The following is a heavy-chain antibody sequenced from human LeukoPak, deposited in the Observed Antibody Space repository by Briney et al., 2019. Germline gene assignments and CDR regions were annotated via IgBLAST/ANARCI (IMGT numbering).Heavy chain of an antibody. CDR2: ISYDEKNI. CDR3: AVLTRGGSGNYEYNGMDV. D-gene: IGHD3-10*01. V-gene: IGHV3-30*04. J-gene: IGHJ6*04. CDR1: GFAFSTYA. Sequence: GGSLRLSCAASGFAFSTYAMHWVRQAPGKGLEWVAAISYDEKNIFYADSVKGRITISRDNSKNTLYLQINRRRPEGTAVYYCAVLTRGGSGNYEYNGMDVWGKGPRVIVSS.